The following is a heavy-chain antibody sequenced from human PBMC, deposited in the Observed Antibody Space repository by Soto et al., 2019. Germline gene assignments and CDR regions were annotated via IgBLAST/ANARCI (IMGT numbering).Heavy chain of an antibody. Sequence: SETLSLTCAVYGGSFSGYYWSWIRQPPGKGLEWIGEINHSGSTNYNPSLKSRVTISVDTSKNQFSLKLSSVTAADTAVYYCKIFGVVTHDAFDIWGQGTMVTVS. CDR2: INHSGST. D-gene: IGHD3-3*01. CDR3: KIFGVVTHDAFDI. CDR1: GGSFSGYY. V-gene: IGHV4-34*01. J-gene: IGHJ3*02.